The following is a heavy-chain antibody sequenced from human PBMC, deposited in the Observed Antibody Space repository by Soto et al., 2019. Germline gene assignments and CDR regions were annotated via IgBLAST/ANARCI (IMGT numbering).Heavy chain of an antibody. CDR2: MSGSGCST. CDR3: AKGSTVSVTYMDV. D-gene: IGHD4-17*01. J-gene: IGHJ6*03. Sequence: EVQVLESGGGLVQPGGSLRLSCAASGFTISSHAMSWVRQAPGKGLEWVSAMSGSGCSTYYAESVKGRFTISRDESKNTLYLQMNSLRAEDTAVYHCAKGSTVSVTYMDVWGKGTTVNVSS. CDR1: GFTISSHA. V-gene: IGHV3-23*01.